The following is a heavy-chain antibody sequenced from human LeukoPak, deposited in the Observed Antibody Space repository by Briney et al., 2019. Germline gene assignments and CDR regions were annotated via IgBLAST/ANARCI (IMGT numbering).Heavy chain of an antibody. V-gene: IGHV3-30*02. CDR1: GFTFTSYG. CDR3: AKGYYFDILSGYSSLDS. Sequence: GGSLRLSCAASGFTFTSYGMHWVRQAPGKGLEWVAFMRFDEYNKYYADSVKGRFTISRDDSKNTLYLQMNSLRAEDTAAYYCAKGYYFDILSGYSSLDSWGQGTLVTVSS. D-gene: IGHD3-9*01. J-gene: IGHJ4*02. CDR2: MRFDEYNK.